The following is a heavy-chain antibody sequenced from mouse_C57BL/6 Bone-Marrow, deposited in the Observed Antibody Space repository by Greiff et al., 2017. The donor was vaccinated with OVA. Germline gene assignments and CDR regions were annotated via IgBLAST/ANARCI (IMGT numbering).Heavy chain of an antibody. CDR2: IDPETGGT. D-gene: IGHD1-1*01. CDR3: TRSEYYGSRRGYWYFDV. J-gene: IGHJ1*03. Sequence: VQLQQSGAELVRPGASVTLSCKASGYTFTDYEMHWVKQTPVHGLEWIGAIDPETGGTAYNQKFKGKAILTADKSSSTAYMELRSLTSEDSAVYYCTRSEYYGSRRGYWYFDVWGTGTTVTVSS. CDR1: GYTFTDYE. V-gene: IGHV1-15*01.